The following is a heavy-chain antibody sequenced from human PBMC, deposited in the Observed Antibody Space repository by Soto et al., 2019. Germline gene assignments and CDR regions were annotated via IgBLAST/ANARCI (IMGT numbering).Heavy chain of an antibody. Sequence: QVQLLQSGAEVKKPGASVKVSCKASGYTFTNYIIYWVRQTPGQRLEWMGWINAGNGDTKYSQIFQDRITITRDTSATTAYLDLSNLRSEDTAVYYCARDHDSSGANFFDPWGQGTLVSVS. CDR2: INAGNGDT. V-gene: IGHV1-3*01. D-gene: IGHD4-4*01. CDR3: ARDHDSSGANFFDP. CDR1: GYTFTNYI. J-gene: IGHJ5*02.